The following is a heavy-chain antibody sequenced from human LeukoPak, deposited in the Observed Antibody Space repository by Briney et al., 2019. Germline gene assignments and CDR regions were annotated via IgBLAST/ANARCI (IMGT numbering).Heavy chain of an antibody. J-gene: IGHJ4*02. CDR3: ARDGPAQMVDFDY. Sequence: GASVKVSCKASGYTFRGNGWYLYWLRQAPGQGLECMGWIYPNSGDTGYAQKFQGRVAMTRDTSISTAYMELSRLRPDDTAVYYCARDGPAQMVDFDYWGQGTLVTVSS. CDR1: GYTFRGNGWY. V-gene: IGHV1-2*02. D-gene: IGHD3-10*01. CDR2: IYPNSGDT.